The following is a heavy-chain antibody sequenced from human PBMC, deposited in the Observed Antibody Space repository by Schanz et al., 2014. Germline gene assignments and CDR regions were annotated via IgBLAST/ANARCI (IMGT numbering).Heavy chain of an antibody. D-gene: IGHD1-26*01. CDR1: GFTFGEYA. Sequence: EVQLVESGGGLVQPGGSLRLSCTGSGFTFGEYAMTWFRQAPGKGLEWVGFIRSKAYGGTTEYAASVKGRFTISRDDSKSIAYLQMNSLKTEDTAVYYCNPWPFSGSYYSGQGTLVTVSS. J-gene: IGHJ4*02. V-gene: IGHV3-49*03. CDR2: IRSKAYGGTT. CDR3: NPWPFSGSYY.